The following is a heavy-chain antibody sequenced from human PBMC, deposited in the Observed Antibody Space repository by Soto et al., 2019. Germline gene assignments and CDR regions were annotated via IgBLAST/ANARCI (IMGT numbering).Heavy chain of an antibody. J-gene: IGHJ4*02. CDR2: INPNGGGT. CDR3: ARAVHTMIQGVRFRVDQ. D-gene: IGHD3-10*01. Sequence: QVQLVQSGAEMKKPGASVKVSCESSGYTFTAYYIHWVRQAPGHGLEWMGWINPNGGGTKFLQKFQCRVTMTKDTSSNTAYMELPRLTSDDSAVYYCARAVHTMIQGVRFRVDQWGQGTLVTVSS. V-gene: IGHV1-2*02. CDR1: GYTFTAYY.